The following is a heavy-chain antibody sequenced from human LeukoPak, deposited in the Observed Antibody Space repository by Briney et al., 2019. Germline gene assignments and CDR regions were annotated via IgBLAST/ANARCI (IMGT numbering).Heavy chain of an antibody. Sequence: GGSLRLSCEASGFIFSNYWMAWVRQAPGKGLEWVSYTSSSGSTIYYADSVKGRFTISRDNAKNSLYLQMNSLRAEDTAVYYCAELGITMIGGVWGKGTTVTISS. D-gene: IGHD3-10*02. CDR3: AELGITMIGGV. J-gene: IGHJ6*04. V-gene: IGHV3-48*03. CDR1: GFIFSNYW. CDR2: TSSSGSTI.